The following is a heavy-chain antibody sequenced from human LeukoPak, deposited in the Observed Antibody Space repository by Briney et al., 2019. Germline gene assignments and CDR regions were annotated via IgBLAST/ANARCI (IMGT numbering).Heavy chain of an antibody. CDR2: IYSGGST. J-gene: IGHJ4*02. V-gene: IGHV3-53*05. D-gene: IGHD6-13*01. Sequence: GGSLRLSCAASGFTVSSNYMSWVRQAPGKGLEWVSVIYSGGSTYYADSVKGRFTISRDNSKNTLYLQMNSLRAEDTAVYYCAKDSSSWFTGDFDYWGQGTLVTVSS. CDR1: GFTVSSNY. CDR3: AKDSSSWFTGDFDY.